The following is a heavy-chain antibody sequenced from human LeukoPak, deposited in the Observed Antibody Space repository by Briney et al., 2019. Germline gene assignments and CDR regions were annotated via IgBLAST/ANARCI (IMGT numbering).Heavy chain of an antibody. CDR3: AREDYYGSGSYYFDY. CDR2: INHSGST. D-gene: IGHD3-10*01. CDR1: GGSFSGYY. J-gene: IGHJ4*02. Sequence: SETLSLTCAVYGGSFSGYYWSWIRQPPGKGLEWIGEINHSGSTNYNPSLKSRVTISVDTSKNQFSLKLSSVTAADTAVYYCAREDYYGSGSYYFDYWGQGTLVTVSS. V-gene: IGHV4-34*01.